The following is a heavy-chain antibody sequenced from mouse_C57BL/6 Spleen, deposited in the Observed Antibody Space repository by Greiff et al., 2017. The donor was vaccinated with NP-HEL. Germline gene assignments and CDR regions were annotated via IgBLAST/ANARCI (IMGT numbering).Heavy chain of an antibody. CDR1: GYTFTSYW. J-gene: IGHJ1*03. V-gene: IGHV1-64*01. Sequence: QVQLQQPGAELVKPGASVKLSCKASGYTFTSYWMHWVKQRPGQGLEWIGMIHPNSGSTNYNEKFKSKATLTVDKSSSTADMQLSSLTSEDAAVYYCARSPPRDYYGSSYGGWYFDVWGTGTTVTVSS. CDR2: IHPNSGST. CDR3: ARSPPRDYYGSSYGGWYFDV. D-gene: IGHD1-1*01.